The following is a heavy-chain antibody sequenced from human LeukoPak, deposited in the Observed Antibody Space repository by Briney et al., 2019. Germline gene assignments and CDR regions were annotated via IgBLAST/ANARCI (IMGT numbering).Heavy chain of an antibody. J-gene: IGHJ5*02. V-gene: IGHV4-61*02. D-gene: IGHD6-6*01. CDR3: ARGVGSSSSNWFDP. CDR2: VYSSGGT. Sequence: SETLSLTCTVSGDSISSGTYYWSWIRQPAGKGIEWIGRVYSSGGTNYNPSLKSRVTISIDTSKNQFSLKLSSVTAADTATYYCARGVGSSSSNWFDPWGQGTLVTVSS. CDR1: GDSISSGTYY.